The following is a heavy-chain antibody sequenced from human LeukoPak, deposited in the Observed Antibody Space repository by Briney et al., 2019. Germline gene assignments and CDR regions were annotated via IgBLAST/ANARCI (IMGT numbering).Heavy chain of an antibody. CDR2: ISGSGGST. CDR3: ASSPTVATILFDY. V-gene: IGHV3-23*01. Sequence: PGGSLRLSCAASGFTFSSYAMSWVRQAPGKGLEWVSGISGSGGSTYYADSVKGRFTISRDNSKNTLFLQMNSLRAEDTAVYYCASSPTVATILFDYWGQGTLVPVSS. D-gene: IGHD5-24*01. J-gene: IGHJ4*02. CDR1: GFTFSSYA.